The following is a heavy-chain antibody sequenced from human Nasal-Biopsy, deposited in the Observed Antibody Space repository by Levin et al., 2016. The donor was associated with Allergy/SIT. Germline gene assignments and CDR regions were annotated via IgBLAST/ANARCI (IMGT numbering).Heavy chain of an antibody. Sequence: GESLKISCAASGFTFSTYNMHWVRQAPGKGLEWVAVTSNDGSNYHYEESVKGRYTISRDNSKETLYLEMNSLRVDDTAVYYCARGFTVSGGFDIWGRGTTVIVSS. D-gene: IGHD2-8*02. J-gene: IGHJ3*02. V-gene: IGHV3-30*03. CDR1: GFTFSTYN. CDR3: ARGFTVSGGFDI. CDR2: TSNDGSNY.